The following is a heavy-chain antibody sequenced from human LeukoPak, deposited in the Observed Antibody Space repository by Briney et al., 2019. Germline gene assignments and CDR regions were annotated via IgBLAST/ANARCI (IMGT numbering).Heavy chain of an antibody. CDR2: IYSGDSDT. CDR3: ARSGYSGYEGDY. J-gene: IGHJ4*02. CDR1: GYSFTTYW. V-gene: IGHV5-51*01. D-gene: IGHD5-12*01. Sequence: GEALQISCKGSGYSFTTYWNAWVRQMPGKGLEWMGIIYSGDSDTRYSPSFQGQVTISADKSISTAYLQWSSLTASDSAVYYCARSGYSGYEGDYWGQGTLVTVSS.